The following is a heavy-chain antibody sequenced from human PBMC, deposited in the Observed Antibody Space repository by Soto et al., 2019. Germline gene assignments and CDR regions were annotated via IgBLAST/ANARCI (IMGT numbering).Heavy chain of an antibody. CDR1: GGSISSLGYY. V-gene: IGHV4-31*03. J-gene: IGHJ4*02. D-gene: IGHD1-26*01. CDR2: ILSTGSS. Sequence: SETLSLTCSVSGGSISSLGYYWSWIRQHPGKGLEWIGSILSTGSSHSNPSLNSRVTMSLDTSQNQLSLRVTSVTAADTAVYFCAARGSYFTYWGQGALVTVSS. CDR3: AARGSYFTY.